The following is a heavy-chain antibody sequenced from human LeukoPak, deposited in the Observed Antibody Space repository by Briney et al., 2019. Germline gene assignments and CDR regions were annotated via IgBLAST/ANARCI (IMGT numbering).Heavy chain of an antibody. Sequence: SETLSLTCTVSGGSISSYYWSWIRQPAGKGLEWIGRIYTSGSTNYNPSLKSRVTMSVDTSKNQFSLKLSSVTAADTAVYYCARDQSSGWLLVHYYYGMDVWGKGTTVTVSS. CDR2: IYTSGST. CDR1: GGSISSYY. D-gene: IGHD6-19*01. V-gene: IGHV4-4*07. J-gene: IGHJ6*04. CDR3: ARDQSSGWLLVHYYYGMDV.